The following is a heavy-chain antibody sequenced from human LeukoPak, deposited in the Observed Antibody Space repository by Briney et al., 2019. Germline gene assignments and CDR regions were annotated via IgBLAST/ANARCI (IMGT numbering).Heavy chain of an antibody. CDR1: GYTFTSYG. Sequence: GASVKVSCKASGYTFTSYGISWVRQAPGQGLEWMGWISAYNGNINYAQKLQGRVTMTTDTSTSTAYMELRSLRSDDTAVYYCARDTGLWFGVRAPYYFDYWGQGTLVTVSS. V-gene: IGHV1-18*01. J-gene: IGHJ4*02. D-gene: IGHD3-10*01. CDR3: ARDTGLWFGVRAPYYFDY. CDR2: ISAYNGNI.